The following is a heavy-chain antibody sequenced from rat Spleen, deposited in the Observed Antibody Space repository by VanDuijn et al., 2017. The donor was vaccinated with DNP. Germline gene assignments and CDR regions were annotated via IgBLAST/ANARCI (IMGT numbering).Heavy chain of an antibody. J-gene: IGHJ2*01. CDR2: ISYAGGST. CDR1: GFTFSDYY. Sequence: EVQLVESGGGLVQLGRSLKLSCAASGFTFSDYYMAWVRQAPTTGLELVAYISYAGGSTYHGDSVKGRFTISRDNAKSTLYLQMDSLRSEDTATYYCAKDSMMDWGQGVMVTVSS. V-gene: IGHV5-20*01. D-gene: IGHD1-12*02. CDR3: AKDSMMD.